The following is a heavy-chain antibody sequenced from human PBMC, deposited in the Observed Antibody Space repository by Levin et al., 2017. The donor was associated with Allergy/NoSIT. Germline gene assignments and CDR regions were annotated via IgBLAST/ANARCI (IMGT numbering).Heavy chain of an antibody. CDR1: GYTFTGYY. CDR2: INPNSGGT. Sequence: PGESLKISCKASGYTFTGYYMHWVRQAPGQGLEWMGWINPNSGGTNYAQKFQGRVTMTRDTSISTAYMELSRLRSDDTAVYYCARDWGEIVVVPAAIFDYWGQGTLVTVSS. D-gene: IGHD2-2*02. CDR3: ARDWGEIVVVPAAIFDY. J-gene: IGHJ4*02. V-gene: IGHV1-2*02.